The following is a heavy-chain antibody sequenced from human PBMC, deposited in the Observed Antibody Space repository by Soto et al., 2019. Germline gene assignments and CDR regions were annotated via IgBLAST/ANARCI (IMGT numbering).Heavy chain of an antibody. J-gene: IGHJ4*02. CDR1: GYTFTDFY. D-gene: IGHD3-16*01. CDR2: INPHTGGT. Sequence: GASVKVSCKASGYTFTDFYMHWVRQAPGQGPEWVGWINPHTGGTNYAQKFQGRVTMRRDTSISTAYMDLSGLTSDDTDVYYCARDPIGGGAPYYIDFWGQGTLVTVSS. V-gene: IGHV1-2*02. CDR3: ARDPIGGGAPYYIDF.